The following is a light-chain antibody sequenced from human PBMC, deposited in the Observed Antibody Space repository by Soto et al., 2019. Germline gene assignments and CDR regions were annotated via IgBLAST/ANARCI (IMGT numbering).Light chain of an antibody. J-gene: IGKJ1*01. V-gene: IGKV1-5*03. CDR3: QHSTSYSEP. CDR1: QTISSW. CDR2: KAS. Sequence: DIQVTQSPSTLSGSVGDRVTITFRASQTISSWLAWYQQKPGKAPKLLIYKASTLKSGVPSRFSGSGSGTEFTLTISSLQPDDFAPYYCQHSTSYSEPFGQLTKVAIK.